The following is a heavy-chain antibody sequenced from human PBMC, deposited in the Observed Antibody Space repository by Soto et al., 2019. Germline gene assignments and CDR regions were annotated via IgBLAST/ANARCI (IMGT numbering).Heavy chain of an antibody. CDR2: IIPRFGTT. J-gene: IGHJ4*02. Sequence: GASVKVSCKAPGDSFSKYTVNWVRQAPRQGLEWMGGIIPRFGTTNYAPTLQDRVTITADESMNTVYMELSSLRSEDTALYYCARGRGLYNSGRSQLDSWGQGTLVTVSS. D-gene: IGHD1-1*01. CDR3: ARGRGLYNSGRSQLDS. V-gene: IGHV1-69*13. CDR1: GDSFSKYT.